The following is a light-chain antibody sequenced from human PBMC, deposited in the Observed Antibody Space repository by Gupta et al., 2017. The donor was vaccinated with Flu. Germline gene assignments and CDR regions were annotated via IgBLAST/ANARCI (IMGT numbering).Light chain of an antibody. J-gene: IGKJ5*01. CDR2: DAS. CDR3: QQRSAWPIT. Sequence: VLTQSPALLSFSPGDRATLSCTASQGVSTFLAWYQQRPGQAPRLLIYDASKRATGVTARFGGSGSGTDFTLTISSLEPEDFGVYYCQQRSAWPITFGQGTRLDIK. V-gene: IGKV3-11*01. CDR1: QGVSTF.